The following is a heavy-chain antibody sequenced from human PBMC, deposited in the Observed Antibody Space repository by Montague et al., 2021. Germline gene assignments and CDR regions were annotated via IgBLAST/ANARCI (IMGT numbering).Heavy chain of an antibody. Sequence: TLSLTCAVSGGSISSTAYYWSWIRLHPGKGLEWIGYIYYSGSTYYNPSLKSRVTISVDTSQNQFSLNLNSVTAADTAVYYCARVGATVTAPFDFWGQGTLSPSPQ. CDR1: GGSISSTAYY. CDR3: ARVGATVTAPFDF. V-gene: IGHV4-31*11. J-gene: IGHJ4*02. CDR2: IYYSGST. D-gene: IGHD4-17*01.